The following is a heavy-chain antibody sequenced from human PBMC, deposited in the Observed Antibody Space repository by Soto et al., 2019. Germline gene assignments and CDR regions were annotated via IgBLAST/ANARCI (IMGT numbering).Heavy chain of an antibody. J-gene: IGHJ5*02. D-gene: IGHD3-10*01. V-gene: IGHV4-34*01. CDR2: INHSGST. CDR1: GGSFSGYY. Sequence: SETLSLTCAVYGGSFSGYYWSWIRQPPGKGLEWIGEINHSGSTNYNPSLKSRVTISVDTSKNQSSLKLSPVTAADTAVYYCARTPYYYGSGRARWFDPWGQGTLVTVSS. CDR3: ARTPYYYGSGRARWFDP.